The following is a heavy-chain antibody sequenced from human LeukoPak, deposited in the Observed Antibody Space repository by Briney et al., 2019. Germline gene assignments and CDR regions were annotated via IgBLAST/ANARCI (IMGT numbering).Heavy chain of an antibody. CDR1: GGSISSYY. V-gene: IGHV4-59*08. Sequence: KTSETLSLTCTVSGGSISSYYWSWIRQPPGKGLEWIGYIYYSGSTNYNPSLKSRVTISVDTSKNQFSLKLSSVTAADTAVYYCARGVTGSRYDYWGQGTLVTVSS. J-gene: IGHJ4*02. CDR2: IYYSGST. D-gene: IGHD7-27*01. CDR3: ARGVTGSRYDY.